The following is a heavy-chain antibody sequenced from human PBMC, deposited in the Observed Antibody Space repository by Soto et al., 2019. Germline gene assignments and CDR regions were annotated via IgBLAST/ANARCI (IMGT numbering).Heavy chain of an antibody. Sequence: PSETLSLTCTVSGGSISSDYWSWIRQPPGKGLEWIGYIYYSGSTNYNPSLKSRVTISVDTSKNQFSLKLSSVTAADTAVYYCAKVEGRFYYGMDVWGQGTTVSVSS. CDR3: AKVEGRFYYGMDV. CDR1: GGSISSDY. V-gene: IGHV4-59*12. J-gene: IGHJ6*02. CDR2: IYYSGST.